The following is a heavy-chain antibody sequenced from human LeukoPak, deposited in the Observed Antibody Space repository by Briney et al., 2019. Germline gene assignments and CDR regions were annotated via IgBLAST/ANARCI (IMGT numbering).Heavy chain of an antibody. CDR3: ARERYSSSWYLYYYYGMDV. CDR2: INTNTGNP. CDR1: GYTFTSYA. Sequence: ASVKVSCKASGYTFTSYAMNWVRQAPGQGLEWMGWINTNTGNPTYAQGFTGRFVFSLDTSVSTAYLQISSLKAEDTAVYYCARERYSSSWYLYYYYGMDVWGQGTTVTVSS. J-gene: IGHJ6*02. D-gene: IGHD6-13*01. V-gene: IGHV7-4-1*02.